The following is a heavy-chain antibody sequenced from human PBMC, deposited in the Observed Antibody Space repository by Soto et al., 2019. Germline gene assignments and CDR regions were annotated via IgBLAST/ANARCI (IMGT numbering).Heavy chain of an antibody. D-gene: IGHD6-13*01. J-gene: IGHJ5*02. V-gene: IGHV4-30-2*01. CDR1: RSSISSAGSP. CDR2: IYHSGST. Sequence: TLDLTFPVPRSSISSAGSPRNRFRQPPGKGLEWIGYIYHSGSTYYNPSLKSRVTISVDRSKNQFSLKLSSVTAADTAGYYCARDRSSSFWFDPWGQGTLVTVS. CDR3: ARDRSSSFWFDP.